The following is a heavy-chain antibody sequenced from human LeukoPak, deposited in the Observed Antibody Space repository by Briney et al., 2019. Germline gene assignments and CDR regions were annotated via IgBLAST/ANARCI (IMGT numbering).Heavy chain of an antibody. D-gene: IGHD3-22*01. Sequence: GGSLRLSCAASGFTFSTYAMSWVRQAPGKGLEWVSAISGGGGSTHYADSVMGRFTISRDNFKNTLFLQMSSLRADDTAIYYCAKHYDISGYYPYWGQGTLVTVSS. CDR2: ISGGGGST. V-gene: IGHV3-23*01. CDR3: AKHYDISGYYPY. CDR1: GFTFSTYA. J-gene: IGHJ4*02.